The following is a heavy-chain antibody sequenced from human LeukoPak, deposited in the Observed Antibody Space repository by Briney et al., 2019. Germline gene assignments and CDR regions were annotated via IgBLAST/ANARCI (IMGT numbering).Heavy chain of an antibody. V-gene: IGHV1-69*05. CDR2: IIPIFGTA. J-gene: IGHJ3*02. CDR3: ARDQGLDAGDAFDI. CDR1: GGTFSSYA. D-gene: IGHD3/OR15-3a*01. Sequence: SVKVSCKASGGTFSSYAISWVRQAPGRGLEWMGGIIPIFGTANYAQKFQGRVTMTRDMSTSTVYMELSSLRSEDTAVYYCARDQGLDAGDAFDIWGQGTMVTVSS.